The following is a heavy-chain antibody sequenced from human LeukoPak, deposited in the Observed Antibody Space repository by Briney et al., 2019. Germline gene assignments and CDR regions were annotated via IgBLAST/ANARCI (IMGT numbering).Heavy chain of an antibody. Sequence: SETLSLTCAVYGGSFSGYYWSWIRQPPGKGLEWIGEINHSGSTNYNPSLKSRVTISVDTCKNQFSLKLSSVTAADTAVYYCARGGILTGYYPNFDYWGQGTLVTVSS. CDR1: GGSFSGYY. J-gene: IGHJ4*02. D-gene: IGHD3-9*01. CDR3: ARGGILTGYYPNFDY. CDR2: INHSGST. V-gene: IGHV4-34*01.